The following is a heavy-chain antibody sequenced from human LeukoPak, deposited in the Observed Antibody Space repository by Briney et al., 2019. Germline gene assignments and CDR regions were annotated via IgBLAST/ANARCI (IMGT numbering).Heavy chain of an antibody. CDR2: IYSGGST. V-gene: IGHV3-53*01. CDR1: DFTVSNNC. Sequence: GGSLRLSCAASDFTVSNNCMNWVRQAPGKGLEWVSVIYSGGSTYYADSVKGRFTISRDNSKNTVFLQMSSLRAEDTAVYYCAREPWSTNYYYGMDVWGQGTTVIVS. J-gene: IGHJ6*02. CDR3: AREPWSTNYYYGMDV. D-gene: IGHD3-3*01.